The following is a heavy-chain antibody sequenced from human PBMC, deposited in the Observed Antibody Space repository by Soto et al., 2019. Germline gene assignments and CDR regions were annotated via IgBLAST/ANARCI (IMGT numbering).Heavy chain of an antibody. J-gene: IGHJ6*02. CDR2: ISGSGSSI. CDR3: ARDREATEYYYYGMDV. V-gene: IGHV3-48*03. CDR1: GFTFSAYE. Sequence: GSLRLSCAASGFTFSAYEMNWVRQAPGKGLEWVSCISGSGSSIYHADSVKGRFTISRDNAKDSLYLQMNSLGAEDTAVYYCARDREATEYYYYGMDVWGQGTTVTVSS.